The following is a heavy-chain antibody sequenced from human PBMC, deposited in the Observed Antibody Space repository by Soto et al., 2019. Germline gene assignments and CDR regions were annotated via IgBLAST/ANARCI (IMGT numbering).Heavy chain of an antibody. CDR1: GDTFSNFS. D-gene: IGHD3-10*01. V-gene: IGHV1-69*17. Sequence: QVQLVQSGAEVKRPGSSVKVSCRASGDTFSNFSVNWVRQAPGQGLECMGGIIPPFRLADYAQKFQGRLTLPADHSTSTSFMELNSLTSEDTAFYYCARGGNLIRGAPQVDGFDPWGQGTLVIVSS. J-gene: IGHJ5*02. CDR2: IIPPFRLA. CDR3: ARGGNLIRGAPQVDGFDP.